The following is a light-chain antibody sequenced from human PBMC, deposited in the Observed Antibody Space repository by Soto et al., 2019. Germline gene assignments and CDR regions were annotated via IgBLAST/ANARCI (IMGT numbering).Light chain of an antibody. V-gene: IGLV2-14*01. CDR2: DVS. Sequence: QSALTQPASVSGSPGQSITISCTGTSSDVGGYNYVSWYQQHPGKAPKLMIYDVSNRPSGVSNRFSGSKSGNTASLTISGLPAEDEADYYCSSYTSSSPYVFGTGIKVTVL. CDR3: SSYTSSSPYV. CDR1: SSDVGGYNY. J-gene: IGLJ1*01.